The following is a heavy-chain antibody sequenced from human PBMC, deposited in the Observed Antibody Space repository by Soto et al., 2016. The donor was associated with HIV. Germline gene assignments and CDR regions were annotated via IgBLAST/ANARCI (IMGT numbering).Heavy chain of an antibody. Sequence: EVQLVESGGGLVQPGGSLRLSCAASGFTFSTSSMNWVRQAPGKGLEWVSHISGSSRAIYYAVSVRGRFTISRDNAKNSLYLQMNSLRAEDTAVYYCARDRWDAFDIWAKGQWSPSLQ. V-gene: IGHV3-48*04. D-gene: IGHD2-15*01. CDR1: GFTFSTSS. J-gene: IGHJ3*02. CDR3: ARDRWDAFDI. CDR2: ISGSSRAI.